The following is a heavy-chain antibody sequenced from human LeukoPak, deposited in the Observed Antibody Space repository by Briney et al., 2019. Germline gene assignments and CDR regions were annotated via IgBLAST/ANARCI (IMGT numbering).Heavy chain of an antibody. CDR3: AKKALLWFGELLTGRIDY. J-gene: IGHJ4*02. Sequence: GGSLRLSCAASGFSFSTYAMSWVRQAPGKGLEWVSTISGGGTTTDYADSVKGRFTISRDNSKNTLYLQMNSLRAEDTAVYYRAKKALLWFGELLTGRIDYWGQGTLVTVSS. CDR1: GFSFSTYA. D-gene: IGHD3-10*01. V-gene: IGHV3-23*01. CDR2: ISGGGTTT.